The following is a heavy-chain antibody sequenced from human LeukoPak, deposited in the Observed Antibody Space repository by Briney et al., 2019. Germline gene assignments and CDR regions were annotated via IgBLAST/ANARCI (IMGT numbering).Heavy chain of an antibody. V-gene: IGHV3-33*01. CDR2: IWHDGSNQ. CDR1: GFTFSSYA. CDR3: ARDRGPGGLAGTYY. J-gene: IGHJ4*02. Sequence: GGSLRLSCVASGFTFSSYAMHWVRQAPGKGLEWVAVIWHDGSNQTYTDSVKGRFTISRDNSKNTSDLHMNSLRAEDTAMYYCARDRGPGGLAGTYYWGQGTLVTVSS. D-gene: IGHD6-19*01.